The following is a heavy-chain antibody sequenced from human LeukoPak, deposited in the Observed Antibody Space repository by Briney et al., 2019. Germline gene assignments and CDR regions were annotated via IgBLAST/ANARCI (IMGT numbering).Heavy chain of an antibody. V-gene: IGHV4-4*09. CDR2: IYTSGST. Sequence: SETLSLTCTVSGGSISSYYWSWIRQPPGKGLEWIGYIYTSGSTNYNPSLKSRVTISVDTSKNQFSLKLSSVTAADTAVYYCARQSRNNYYYYYYMDVWGKGTTVTVSS. CDR3: ARQSRNNYYYYYYMDV. J-gene: IGHJ6*03. CDR1: GGSISSYY.